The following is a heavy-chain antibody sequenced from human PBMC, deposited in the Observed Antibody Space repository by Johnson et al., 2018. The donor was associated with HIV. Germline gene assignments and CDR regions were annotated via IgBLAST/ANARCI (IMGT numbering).Heavy chain of an antibody. CDR2: ISYDGSNK. J-gene: IGHJ3*02. CDR3: ARPVAGMNDAFDI. Sequence: QVQLVESGGGVVQPGRSLRLSCAASGFTFSSYAMHWVRQAPGKGLEWVAVISYDGSNKYYADSVKGRFTISRDNSKNTLYLQMNSLGAEDTAGNYWARPVAGMNDAFDIWGKGTMVTVSS. CDR1: GFTFSSYA. V-gene: IGHV3-30-3*01. D-gene: IGHD6-19*01.